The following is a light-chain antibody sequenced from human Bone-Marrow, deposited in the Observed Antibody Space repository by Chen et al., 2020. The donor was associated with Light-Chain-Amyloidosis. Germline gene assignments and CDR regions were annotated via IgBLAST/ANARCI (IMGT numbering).Light chain of an antibody. CDR1: SSDVGYYNY. CDR3: SSYAGSNNYV. CDR2: AVS. Sequence: QSALPQPPSASGSPGQSVTISCTGTSSDVGYYNYVSWYQQHPGKAPKLMIYAVSQRPSGVPDRFSGAKSGNTASLTVSGLQAEDEADYYCSSYAGSNNYVFGTGTKVTVL. V-gene: IGLV2-8*01. J-gene: IGLJ1*01.